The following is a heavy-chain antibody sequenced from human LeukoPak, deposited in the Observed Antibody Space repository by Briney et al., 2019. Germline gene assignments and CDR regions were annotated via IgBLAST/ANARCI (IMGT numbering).Heavy chain of an antibody. CDR2: ISSNGGST. CDR1: GFTFSSYA. V-gene: IGHV3-64*01. D-gene: IGHD1-1*01. Sequence: GGSLRLSCAASGFTFSSYAMHWVRQAPGKELEYVSGISSNGGSTYYASSLKARFTISRDNSKNTLFLQMGSLRAEDMAVYYCATNSTTGTSGAFDIWGQGTMVTVSS. J-gene: IGHJ3*02. CDR3: ATNSTTGTSGAFDI.